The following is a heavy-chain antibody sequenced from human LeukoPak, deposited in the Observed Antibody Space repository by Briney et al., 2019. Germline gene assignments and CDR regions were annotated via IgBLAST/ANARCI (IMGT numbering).Heavy chain of an antibody. CDR2: ISSSSSYI. J-gene: IGHJ4*02. V-gene: IGHV3-21*01. CDR3: AREPDGFEDPVAGSNY. CDR1: GFTFSSYS. Sequence: SGGSLRLSCAASGFTFSSYSMNWVRQAPGKGLEWVSSISSSSSYIYYADSVKGRFTISRDNAKNSLYLQMNSLRAEDTAVYYCAREPDGFEDPVAGSNYWGQGTLVTVSS. D-gene: IGHD6-19*01.